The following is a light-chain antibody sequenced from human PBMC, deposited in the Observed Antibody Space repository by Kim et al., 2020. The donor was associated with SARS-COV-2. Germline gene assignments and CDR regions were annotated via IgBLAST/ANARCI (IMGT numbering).Light chain of an antibody. V-gene: IGKV1-8*01. Sequence: AIRMTQSPSSLSASTGDRVTITCRASQGISSYLAWYQQKPGEAPKLLIYAASTLQSGVPSRFSGSGSGTDFTLTISCLLSEDFATYYCQQYYSYPPLTFGGGTKVDIK. J-gene: IGKJ4*01. CDR1: QGISSY. CDR2: AAS. CDR3: QQYYSYPPLT.